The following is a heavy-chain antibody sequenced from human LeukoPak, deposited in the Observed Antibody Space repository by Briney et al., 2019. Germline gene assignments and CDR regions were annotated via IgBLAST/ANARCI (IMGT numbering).Heavy chain of an antibody. V-gene: IGHV3-23*01. Sequence: GGSLRLSCAASGFTFNTYAMSWVRQAPGKGLEWVSSISGTGGGTYYADSVKGRFTISRDNAKNSLYLQMNSLRAEDTAVYYCASAGIAAAEELDYWGQGTLVTVSS. J-gene: IGHJ4*02. D-gene: IGHD6-13*01. CDR1: GFTFNTYA. CDR3: ASAGIAAAEELDY. CDR2: ISGTGGGT.